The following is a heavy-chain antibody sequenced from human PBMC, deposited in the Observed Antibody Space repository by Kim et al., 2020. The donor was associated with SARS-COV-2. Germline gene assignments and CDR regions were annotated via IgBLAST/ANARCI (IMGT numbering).Heavy chain of an antibody. J-gene: IGHJ6*02. CDR3: ASYYGSGYYYYYGMDV. Sequence: GGSLRLSCAASGFTFSSYWMSWVRQAPGKGLEWVANIKQDGSEKYYVDSVKGRFTISRDNAKNSLYLQMNSLRAEDTAVYYCASYYGSGYYYYYGMDVWGQGTTVTVSS. CDR2: IKQDGSEK. CDR1: GFTFSSYW. V-gene: IGHV3-7*03. D-gene: IGHD3-10*01.